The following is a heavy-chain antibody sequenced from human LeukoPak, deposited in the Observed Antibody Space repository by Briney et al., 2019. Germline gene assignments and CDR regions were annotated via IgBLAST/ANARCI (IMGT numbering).Heavy chain of an antibody. CDR3: ARGRGYSGYDYVPRYYYYYGMDV. D-gene: IGHD5-12*01. CDR1: GGSISSYY. Sequence: SETLSLTCTVSGGSISSYYWSWNRQPPGKGLEWIGYIYYSGSTNYNPSLKSRVTISVDTSKNQFSLKLSSVTAADTAVYYCARGRGYSGYDYVPRYYYYYGMDVWGQGTTVTVSS. V-gene: IGHV4-59*01. CDR2: IYYSGST. J-gene: IGHJ6*02.